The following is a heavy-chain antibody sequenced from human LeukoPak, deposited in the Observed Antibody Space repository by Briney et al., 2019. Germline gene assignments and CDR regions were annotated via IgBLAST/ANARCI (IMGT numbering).Heavy chain of an antibody. D-gene: IGHD6-19*01. Sequence: GGSLRLSCAASGFTFSDYYMSWIRQAPGKGLEWVSYISSSGSTIYYADSVKGRFTISRDNAKNSLYLQMNSLRAEDTAVYYCARDQFGYSSGQDAFDIWGQGTMVTVSS. CDR3: ARDQFGYSSGQDAFDI. CDR1: GFTFSDYY. J-gene: IGHJ3*02. V-gene: IGHV3-11*04. CDR2: ISSSGSTI.